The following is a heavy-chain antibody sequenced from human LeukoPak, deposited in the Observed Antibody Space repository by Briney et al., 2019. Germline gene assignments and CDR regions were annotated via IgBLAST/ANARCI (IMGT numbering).Heavy chain of an antibody. D-gene: IGHD3-10*01. J-gene: IGHJ4*02. V-gene: IGHV4-34*01. CDR1: GGSFSGYY. CDR3: ARDVLLDY. Sequence: SETLSLTCAVYGGSFSGYYWSWIRQPPGKGLEWVGEINHSGSTNYNPSLKSRVTISVDTSKNQFSLKLSSVTAADTAVYYCARDVLLDYWGQGTLVTVSS. CDR2: INHSGST.